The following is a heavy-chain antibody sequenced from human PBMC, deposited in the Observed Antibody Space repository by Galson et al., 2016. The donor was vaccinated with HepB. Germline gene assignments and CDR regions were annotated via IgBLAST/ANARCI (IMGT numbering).Heavy chain of an antibody. CDR1: GGSISSCSYY. CDR3: AGHLRGGYGMDV. D-gene: IGHD3-10*01. J-gene: IGHJ6*02. V-gene: IGHV4-39*01. CDR2: IYYSGST. Sequence: ETLSLTCTVSGGSISSCSYYWGCIRQPPGKGLEWIGSIYYSGSTYYTPSLKSRVTISVDTSKNQFSLKLSSVTAADTAVYYCAGHLRGGYGMDVWGQGTTVTVSS.